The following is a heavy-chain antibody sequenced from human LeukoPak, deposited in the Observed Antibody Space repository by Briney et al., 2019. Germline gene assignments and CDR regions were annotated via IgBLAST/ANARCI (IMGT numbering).Heavy chain of an antibody. CDR3: TRGVGRRGGSFDY. J-gene: IGHJ4*02. V-gene: IGHV3-48*01. CDR1: EFTLSAYA. D-gene: IGHD3-10*01. CDR2: ISASSSAT. Sequence: GGSLRLSCAASEFTLSAYAMNWVRQAPGKGLEWVSYISASSSATYYADSVKGRFTISRDNGQNSLYLQMNSLRAEDTAVYYCTRGVGRRGGSFDYWGQGTLVTVSS.